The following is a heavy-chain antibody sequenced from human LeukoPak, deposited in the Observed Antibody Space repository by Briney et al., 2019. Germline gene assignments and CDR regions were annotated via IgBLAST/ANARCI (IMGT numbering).Heavy chain of an antibody. V-gene: IGHV3-23*01. D-gene: IGHD1-26*01. Sequence: PGGSLRLSCAASGFTFSDYYMSWIRQAPGKGLEWVSAISGSGGSTYYADSVKGRFTISRDNSKNTLYLQMNSLRAEDTAVYYCAKDQWELLFSGFDYWGQGTLVTVSS. CDR2: ISGSGGST. J-gene: IGHJ4*02. CDR1: GFTFSDYY. CDR3: AKDQWELLFSGFDY.